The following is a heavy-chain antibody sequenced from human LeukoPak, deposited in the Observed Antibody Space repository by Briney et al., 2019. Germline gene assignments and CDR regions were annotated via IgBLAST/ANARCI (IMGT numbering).Heavy chain of an antibody. D-gene: IGHD2-2*02. J-gene: IGHJ4*02. CDR1: GFSFSNYA. Sequence: PGGSLRLSCVASGFSFSNYAMGWVRQAPGKGLEWVSSISGSGDSTYYADSVKGRFTISRDNSKNTLYLQMNSLRAEDTAVYYCVRGRYCSSTSCYIDYWGQGTLVTVSS. V-gene: IGHV3-23*01. CDR2: ISGSGDST. CDR3: VRGRYCSSTSCYIDY.